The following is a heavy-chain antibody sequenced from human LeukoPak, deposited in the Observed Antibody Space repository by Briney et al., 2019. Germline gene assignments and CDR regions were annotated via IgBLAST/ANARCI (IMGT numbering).Heavy chain of an antibody. V-gene: IGHV3-15*07. CDR2: IKSKTDGGTT. J-gene: IGHJ4*02. D-gene: IGHD3-22*01. CDR1: GFTFSNAW. CDR3: TTYYYDSSGYYYVPRYFDY. Sequence: GGSLRLSCAASGFTFSNAWMNWVRQAPGKGLEWVGRIKSKTDGGTTDYAAPVKGRFTISRDDSKNTLYLQMNSLKTEDTAVYYCTTYYYDSSGYYYVPRYFDYWGQGTLVTVSS.